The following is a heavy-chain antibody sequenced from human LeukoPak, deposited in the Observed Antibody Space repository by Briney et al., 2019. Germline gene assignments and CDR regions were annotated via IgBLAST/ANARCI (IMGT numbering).Heavy chain of an antibody. D-gene: IGHD1-26*01. Sequence: PGGSLRLSCAASGFTFSSYEMNWVRQAPGKGLEWVSYISSSGSTIYYADSVKGRFTISRDNAKNSLYLQLNSLRAEDTAVYYCARSLAVGATYPYHWGQGTLVTVSS. J-gene: IGHJ5*02. CDR2: ISSSGSTI. V-gene: IGHV3-48*03. CDR3: ARSLAVGATYPYH. CDR1: GFTFSSYE.